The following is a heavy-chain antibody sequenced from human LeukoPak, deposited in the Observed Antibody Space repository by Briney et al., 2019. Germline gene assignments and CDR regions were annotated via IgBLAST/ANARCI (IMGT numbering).Heavy chain of an antibody. CDR2: IYYSGNT. D-gene: IGHD3-22*01. Sequence: PSETLSLTCSVSGGSIDRSSYYWGWIRQPPGEGLEWIGSIYYSGNTYYNPSLESRVTMFVDTSKNQFSLNLSSVTASDTAVYYCASVYYYKDYWGQGTLVTVSS. CDR3: ASVYYYKDY. CDR1: GGSIDRSSYY. J-gene: IGHJ4*02. V-gene: IGHV4-39*01.